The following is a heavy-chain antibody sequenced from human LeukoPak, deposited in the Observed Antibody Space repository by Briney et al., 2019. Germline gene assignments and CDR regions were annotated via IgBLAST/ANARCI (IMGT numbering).Heavy chain of an antibody. Sequence: SETLSLTCAAYGGSFSGYYWSWIRQPPGKGLEWIGEINHSGSTNYNPSLKSRVTISVDTSKNQFSLKLSSVTAADTAVYYCARGRYCSGGSCYSPHDYWGQGTLVTVSS. J-gene: IGHJ4*02. CDR3: ARGRYCSGGSCYSPHDY. CDR1: GGSFSGYY. V-gene: IGHV4-34*01. CDR2: INHSGST. D-gene: IGHD2-15*01.